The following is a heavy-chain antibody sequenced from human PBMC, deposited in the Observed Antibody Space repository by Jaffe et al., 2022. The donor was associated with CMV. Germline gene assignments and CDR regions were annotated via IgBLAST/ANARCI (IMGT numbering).Heavy chain of an antibody. J-gene: IGHJ6*03. CDR2: IRSKAYGGTT. CDR1: GFTFGDYA. V-gene: IGHV3-49*04. Sequence: EVQLVESGGGLVQPGRSLRLSCTASGFTFGDYAMSWVRQAPGKGLEWVGFIRSKAYGGTTEYAASVKGRFTISRDDSKSIAYLQMNSLKTEDTAVYYCTRDATKNYYYYMDVWGKGTTVTVSS. D-gene: IGHD1-26*01. CDR3: TRDATKNYYYYMDV.